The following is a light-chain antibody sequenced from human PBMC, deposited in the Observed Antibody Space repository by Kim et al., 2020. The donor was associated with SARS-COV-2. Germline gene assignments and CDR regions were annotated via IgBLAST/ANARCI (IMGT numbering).Light chain of an antibody. V-gene: IGLV3-21*04. CDR2: YDY. Sequence: PGKTARITCGGNNIGGKSVNWYQQKPGPAPILVIYYDYSRPSGIPERFSGSNSGNTATLTISRVDAGDEADYYCQVWDTTIHHVLFGGGTQLTVL. CDR3: QVWDTTIHHVL. CDR1: NIGGKS. J-gene: IGLJ2*01.